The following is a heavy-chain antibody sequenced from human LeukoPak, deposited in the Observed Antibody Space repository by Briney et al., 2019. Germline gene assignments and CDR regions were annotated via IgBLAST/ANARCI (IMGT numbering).Heavy chain of an antibody. Sequence: SETLSLTCTVSGGSISSYYWSWIRQPPGKGLDWIGYIYHGGSTNYNPSLKSRFTISLDTSKNQFSLKLSSVTAADTAVYYCASLRERSYYARGFDYWGQGTLVTVSS. CDR2: IYHGGST. CDR1: GGSISSYY. J-gene: IGHJ4*02. V-gene: IGHV4-59*08. CDR3: ASLRERSYYARGFDY. D-gene: IGHD4-11*01.